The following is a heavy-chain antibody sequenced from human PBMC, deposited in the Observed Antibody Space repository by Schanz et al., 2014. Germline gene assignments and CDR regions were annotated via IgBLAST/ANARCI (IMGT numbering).Heavy chain of an antibody. Sequence: EVQLVESGGGLVQPGGSLRLSCAASGFTFSSYAMSWVRQAPGKGLEWVSRINWSDGGSTGYADSVKGRFTISRDNAKSSLYLQMNSLRAEDTAVYYCAKGRFGELSAFDIWGQGTMVTVSS. CDR1: GFTFSSYA. V-gene: IGHV3-23*04. CDR3: AKGRFGELSAFDI. J-gene: IGHJ3*02. CDR2: INWSDGGST. D-gene: IGHD3-10*01.